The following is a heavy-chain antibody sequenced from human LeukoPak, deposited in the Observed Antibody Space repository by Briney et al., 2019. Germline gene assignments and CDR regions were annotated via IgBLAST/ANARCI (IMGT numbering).Heavy chain of an antibody. CDR2: ISSSSSYI. Sequence: PGGSLRLSCAASGFTFSSYTMNWVRQAPGKGLEWVSSISSSSSYIYYADSVKGRFTISRDNAKNSLYLQMNSLRAEDTAVYYCARWYSSSWYFDYWGQGTLVTVSS. V-gene: IGHV3-21*01. J-gene: IGHJ4*02. D-gene: IGHD6-13*01. CDR3: ARWYSSSWYFDY. CDR1: GFTFSSYT.